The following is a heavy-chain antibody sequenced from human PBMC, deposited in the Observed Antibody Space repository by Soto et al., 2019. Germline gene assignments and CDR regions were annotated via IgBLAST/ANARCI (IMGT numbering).Heavy chain of an antibody. D-gene: IGHD1-20*01. CDR1: GFTFSSYS. J-gene: IGHJ6*02. CDR2: ISSSSSYI. V-gene: IGHV3-21*04. CDR3: TKDINMGGVDV. Sequence: PGGSLRLSCAASGFTFSSYSMNWVRQAPGKGLEWVSSISSSSSYIYYADSVKGRFFISRDNAKNSLYLQMNSLREDDTALYYCTKDINMGGVDVWGQGTTVTVSS.